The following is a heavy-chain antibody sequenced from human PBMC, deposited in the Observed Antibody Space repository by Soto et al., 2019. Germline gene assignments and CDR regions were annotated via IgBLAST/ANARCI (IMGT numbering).Heavy chain of an antibody. J-gene: IGHJ4*02. V-gene: IGHV3-23*01. CDR1: GFTFNSYA. D-gene: IGHD1-26*01. Sequence: GGSLRLSCAASGFTFNSYAMSWVRQAPGKGLEWASTISDSGGSTYYRDSVKGRFTIYRDNSKNTLYLQMKSLRAEDTAVYYCARDFGSTVGATDYWGQGTLVTVSS. CDR2: ISDSGGST. CDR3: ARDFGSTVGATDY.